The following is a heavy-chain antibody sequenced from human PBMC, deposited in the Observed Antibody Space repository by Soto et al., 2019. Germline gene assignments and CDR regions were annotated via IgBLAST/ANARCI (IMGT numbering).Heavy chain of an antibody. CDR3: ARGGSGSYRVNWFDP. J-gene: IGHJ5*02. Sequence: SETLSLTCAVYGGYFSGYYWSWIRQPPGKGLEWIGEINHSGSTNYNPSLKSRVTISVDTSKNQFSLKLSSVTAADTAVYYCARGGSGSYRVNWFDPWGQGTLVTVSS. CDR2: INHSGST. D-gene: IGHD3-10*01. V-gene: IGHV4-34*01. CDR1: GGYFSGYY.